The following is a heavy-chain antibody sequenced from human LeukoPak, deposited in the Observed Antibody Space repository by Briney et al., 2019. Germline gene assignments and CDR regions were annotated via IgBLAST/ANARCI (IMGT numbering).Heavy chain of an antibody. D-gene: IGHD3-9*01. CDR1: GYTFTRSN. Sequence: ASVRVSCKVSGYTFTRSNSNWVRQAPGQGLEWMGWMNPSSGNTAYAQRFQGRVTMTRDTSTNTAFLQLTSLRSEDTAVYYCARGLDVERSSAWSWGPKKFYYNVMDVWGQGTTVTVSS. V-gene: IGHV1-8*01. CDR3: ARGLDVERSSAWSWGPKKFYYNVMDV. CDR2: MNPSSGNT. J-gene: IGHJ6*02.